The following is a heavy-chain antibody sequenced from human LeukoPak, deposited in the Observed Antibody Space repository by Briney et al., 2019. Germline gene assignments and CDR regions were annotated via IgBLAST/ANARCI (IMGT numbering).Heavy chain of an antibody. CDR2: ISSSSSYT. V-gene: IGHV3-11*05. D-gene: IGHD5-24*01. CDR3: ARGTWDGDRTFDI. Sequence: PGGSVTLSCAASGFTLSVYYMSWLRQARGKGLEWVSYISSSSSYTNYADSVKGRFTISRDNAKNSLYLQMDSLRAEDTAVYFCARGTWDGDRTFDIWGQGAMVTVSS. CDR1: GFTLSVYY. J-gene: IGHJ3*02.